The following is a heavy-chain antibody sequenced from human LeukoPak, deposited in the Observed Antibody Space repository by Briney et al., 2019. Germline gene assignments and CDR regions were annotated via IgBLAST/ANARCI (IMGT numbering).Heavy chain of an antibody. V-gene: IGHV3-23*01. CDR2: FSGLGGST. CDR3: AKDQYDSSGYYPEYFQH. J-gene: IGHJ1*01. Sequence: PGGSLRLSCATSGFTFSSYAMSWIRQAPGKGLEWVSAFSGLGGSTYYADSVKGRFTISRDNSKNTLYLQMNSLRAEDTAVYYCAKDQYDSSGYYPEYFQHWGQGTLVTVSS. D-gene: IGHD3-22*01. CDR1: GFTFSSYA.